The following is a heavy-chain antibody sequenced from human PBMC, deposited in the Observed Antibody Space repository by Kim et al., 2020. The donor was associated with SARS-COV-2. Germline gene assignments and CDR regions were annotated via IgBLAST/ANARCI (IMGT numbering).Heavy chain of an antibody. CDR2: IKSKTDGGTT. CDR1: GFTFSNAW. D-gene: IGHD3-9*01. V-gene: IGHV3-15*01. CDR3: TTVLRYFDWTIIGDYYYYYGMDV. J-gene: IGHJ6*02. Sequence: GGSLRHSCAASGFTFSNAWMSWVRQAPGKGLEWVGRIKSKTDGGTTDYAAPVKGRFTISRDDSKNTLYLQMNSLKTEDTAVYYCTTVLRYFDWTIIGDYYYYYGMDVWGQGTTVTVSS.